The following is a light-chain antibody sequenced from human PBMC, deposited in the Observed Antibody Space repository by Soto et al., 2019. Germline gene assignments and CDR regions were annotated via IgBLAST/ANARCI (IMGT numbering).Light chain of an antibody. CDR2: RNN. CDR3: AAWDYSLSAYV. J-gene: IGLJ1*01. V-gene: IGLV1-47*01. CDR1: SSNIGSNY. Sequence: QSVLTQPPSASGTPGQRVTISCSGSSSNIGSNYVYWYQQLPGTAPKLLIYRNNQRPSGVPDRFSGSKSGTSASLAISGLRSEDEAFYYCAAWDYSLSAYVFGTGTKVTVL.